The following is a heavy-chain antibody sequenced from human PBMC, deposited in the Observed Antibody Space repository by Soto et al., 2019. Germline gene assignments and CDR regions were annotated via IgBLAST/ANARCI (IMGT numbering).Heavy chain of an antibody. J-gene: IGHJ4*02. CDR1: GDSISSNNW. Sequence: SETLSLTCDVSGDSISSNNWWSWVRQTPGKGLEWIGEIYHSGSTNYNPSLKSRVTISVDKSKNQFSLKLNSVAAADTAVYYCARRDCSGGSCYSARYFDDWGQGTLVTVSS. D-gene: IGHD2-15*01. V-gene: IGHV4-4*02. CDR2: IYHSGST. CDR3: ARRDCSGGSCYSARYFDD.